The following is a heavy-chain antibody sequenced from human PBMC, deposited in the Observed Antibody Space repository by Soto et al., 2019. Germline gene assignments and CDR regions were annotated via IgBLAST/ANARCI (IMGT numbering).Heavy chain of an antibody. CDR1: GFTFDDYA. V-gene: IGHV3-9*01. CDR3: AKSNIIGEDYYYYAMDV. J-gene: IGHJ6*02. Sequence: DVQLVESGGGSIQPGRSLRLSCVASGFTFDDYAMYWVRQLPGKALERVAGIDWNGGGIGYADSVKGRFTISRDNAKNSLYLEMTRLRAEDTALYYCAKSNIIGEDYYYYAMDVWGQGTTVTVSS. CDR2: IDWNGGGI. D-gene: IGHD2-21*01.